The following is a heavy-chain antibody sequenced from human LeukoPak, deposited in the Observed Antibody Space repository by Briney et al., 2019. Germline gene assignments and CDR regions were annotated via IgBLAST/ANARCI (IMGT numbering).Heavy chain of an antibody. D-gene: IGHD3-22*01. Sequence: SETLSLTCTVSGGSISSYYWSWIRQPPGKGLEWIGYIYYSGSTNYNPSLKSRVTISVDTSKNQFSLKLSSVTAADTAVYCCASSYPSPVWESSSGYSIWGQGTMVTVSS. CDR1: GGSISSYY. CDR2: IYYSGST. J-gene: IGHJ3*02. CDR3: ASSYPSPVWESSSGYSI. V-gene: IGHV4-59*01.